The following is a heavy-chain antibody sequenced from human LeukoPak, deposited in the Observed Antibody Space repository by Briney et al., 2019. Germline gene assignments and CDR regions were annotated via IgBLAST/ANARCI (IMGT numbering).Heavy chain of an antibody. Sequence: PSETLSLTCTVSGGSISSGGYYWSWIRQHPGKGLEWIGYIYYSGSTYYNPSLKSRVTISVDTSKNQFSLKLSSVTAADTAEYYCARGLWFGELLYYFDYWGQGTLVTVSS. CDR1: GGSISSGGYY. CDR2: IYYSGST. J-gene: IGHJ4*02. V-gene: IGHV4-31*03. D-gene: IGHD3-10*01. CDR3: ARGLWFGELLYYFDY.